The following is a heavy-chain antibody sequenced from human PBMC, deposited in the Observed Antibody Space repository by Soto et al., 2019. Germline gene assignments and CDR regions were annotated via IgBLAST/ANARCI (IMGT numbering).Heavy chain of an antibody. V-gene: IGHV1-2*02. CDR1: GDSFSAYY. CDR3: ARESGGATATLDYYYFYMDV. CDR2: INPNGGAT. D-gene: IGHD5-12*01. J-gene: IGHJ6*03. Sequence: QVQLVQSGAEVKKPGASVKVSCKTSGDSFSAYYLHWVRQAPGQGLEWLGWINPNGGATKYAQKFRGRVAMTRHTSIRTAYLELTSLRSDDTAIYYCARESGGATATLDYYYFYMDVWGKGTTVTVSS.